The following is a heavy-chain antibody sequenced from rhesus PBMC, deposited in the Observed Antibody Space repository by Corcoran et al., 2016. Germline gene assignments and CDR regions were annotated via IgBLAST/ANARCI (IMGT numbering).Heavy chain of an antibody. V-gene: IGHV3-59*01. CDR3: AGWYSSGLGY. J-gene: IGHJ4*01. CDR1: GCTFSDYY. CDR2: SSSGGGST. D-gene: IGHD6-31*01. Sequence: EVQLVESGGGLAKPGGSLRLSCAASGCTFSDYYMHWVRQASGMGLEWVSRSSSGGGSTWYAASVKGRFTISRENAKNTLYLQMNSLTAEDTAVYYCAGWYSSGLGYWGQGVLVTVSS.